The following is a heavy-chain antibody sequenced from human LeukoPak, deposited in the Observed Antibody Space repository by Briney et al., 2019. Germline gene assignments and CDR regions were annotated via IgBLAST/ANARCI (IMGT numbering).Heavy chain of an antibody. Sequence: GGSLRLSCAASGFTFDDYAMHWVRQAPGKGLEWVSLISGDGGSTYYADSVKGRFTISRDNSKNSLYLQMNSLRAEDTAVYYCAKTLVDYYDSSGYYPSGAFDIWGQGTMVTVSS. CDR3: AKTLVDYYDSSGYYPSGAFDI. J-gene: IGHJ3*02. CDR1: GFTFDDYA. V-gene: IGHV3-43*02. D-gene: IGHD3-22*01. CDR2: ISGDGGST.